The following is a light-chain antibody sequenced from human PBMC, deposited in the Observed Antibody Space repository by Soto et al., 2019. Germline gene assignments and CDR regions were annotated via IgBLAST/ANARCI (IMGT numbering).Light chain of an antibody. V-gene: IGLV2-8*01. Sequence: QSALTQPRSASGSPGQSVTISCTGTGSDIGAYNYVSWYQQYPGKAPKLMIYEVTKRPSGVPDRISGSKSGNTASLTISGLQTEDVADYYCSSYAGSPWLFGGGTKLTVL. CDR3: SSYAGSPWL. CDR1: GSDIGAYNY. J-gene: IGLJ3*02. CDR2: EVT.